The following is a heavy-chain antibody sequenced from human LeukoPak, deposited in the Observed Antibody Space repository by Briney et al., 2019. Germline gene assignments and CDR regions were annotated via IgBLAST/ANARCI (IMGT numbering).Heavy chain of an antibody. D-gene: IGHD3-22*01. CDR1: GFSFINYA. CDR3: ARDRHRYDTSGYYYNFYYYGMDV. Sequence: GGSLRLSCAASGFSFINYAMHWVRRAPGKGLEWVAVISYDGRNKYYADSVKGRFTITRDNSKDTLFLQMDSLRTEDTALYYCARDRHRYDTSGYYYNFYYYGMDVWGQGTPVTVSS. V-gene: IGHV3-30*04. J-gene: IGHJ6*02. CDR2: ISYDGRNK.